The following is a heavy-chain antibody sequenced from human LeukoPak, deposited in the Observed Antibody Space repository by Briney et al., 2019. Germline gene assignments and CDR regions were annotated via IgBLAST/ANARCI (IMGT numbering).Heavy chain of an antibody. CDR2: VFRLQTVRT. D-gene: IGHD2-8*01. CDR1: DPSVTRTYY. J-gene: IGHJ5*01. V-gene: IGHV4-38-2*02. CDR3: ARVLHAPYLIDS. Sequence: SETLSLTCTVSDPSVTRTYYWSWFRQPPGEGLEWIATVFRLQTVRTFNNPSLEPRVTMSLDPSQNQFSLNLTSVDDADTALYFCARVLHAPYLIDSWGQGTLVTVSS.